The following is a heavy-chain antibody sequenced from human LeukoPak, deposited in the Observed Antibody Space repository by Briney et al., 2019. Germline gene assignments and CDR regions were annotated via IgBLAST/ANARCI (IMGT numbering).Heavy chain of an antibody. CDR3: ARTRITIFGVVIDY. V-gene: IGHV2-26*01. CDR1: GFSLSDARMG. CDR2: IFSNDEK. D-gene: IGHD3-3*01. Sequence: LKESGPVLVXPTETLTLTCTVSGFSLSDARMGVSWLRQPPGKALEWLAHIFSNDEKSYSTSLKSRLTISKDTSKSQVVLTMTNMDPVDTATYYCARTRITIFGVVIDYWGQGTLVTVSS. J-gene: IGHJ4*02.